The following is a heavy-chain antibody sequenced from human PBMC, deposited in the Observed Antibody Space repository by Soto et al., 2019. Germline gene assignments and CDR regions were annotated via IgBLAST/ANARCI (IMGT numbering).Heavy chain of an antibody. CDR2: ISAYNGNT. CDR1: GYTFTSYG. D-gene: IGHD6-13*01. J-gene: IGHJ4*02. Sequence: ASVKVSCKASGYTFTSYGISWVRQAPGQGLEWMGWISAYNGNTNYAQKLQGRVTMTTDTSSSQFSLNLHSVTAADTALYYCAREIPAAGHFDSWGQATLVTVSS. V-gene: IGHV1-18*01. CDR3: AREIPAAGHFDS.